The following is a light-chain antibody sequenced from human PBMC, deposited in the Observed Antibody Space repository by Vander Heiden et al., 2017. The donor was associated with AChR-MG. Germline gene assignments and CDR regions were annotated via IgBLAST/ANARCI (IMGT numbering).Light chain of an antibody. CDR1: KLGDKY. V-gene: IGLV3-1*01. CDR3: QAWDSSTVV. Sequence: SYELNQPPSVTVSPGQTASITCSGDKLGDKYACWYQKKPGQSPVLVIYQDSKRPSGIPERFSGSNSGNTATLTISGTQAMDEADYYCQAWDSSTVVFGGGTKLTVL. J-gene: IGLJ2*01. CDR2: QDS.